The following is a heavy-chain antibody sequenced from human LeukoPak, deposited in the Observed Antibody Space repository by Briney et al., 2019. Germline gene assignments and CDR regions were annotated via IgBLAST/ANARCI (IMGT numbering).Heavy chain of an antibody. CDR3: ARDDGFDPDNAFDI. CDR1: GYTFTSYD. V-gene: IGHV1-8*03. Sequence: GASVKVSCKASGYTFTSYDINWVRQATGQGLEWMGWMNPNSGNTGYAQKFQGRVTITRNTSISTAYMELSSLRSEDTAVYYCARDDGFDPDNAFDIWGQGTMVTVSS. J-gene: IGHJ3*02. CDR2: MNPNSGNT. D-gene: IGHD5-12*01.